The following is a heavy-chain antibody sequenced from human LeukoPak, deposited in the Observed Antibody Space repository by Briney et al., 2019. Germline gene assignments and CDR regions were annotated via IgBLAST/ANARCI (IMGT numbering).Heavy chain of an antibody. D-gene: IGHD1-26*01. CDR2: IYPGDSDT. Sequence: GESLKTSCKGSGYSLTSYWIGWVRQMPGKGLEWMGIIYPGDSDTRYSPSFQGQVTISADKSISTAHLQWSSLKASDTAMYYCARLSYYSWFDPWGQGTLVTVSS. CDR3: ARLSYYSWFDP. V-gene: IGHV5-51*01. J-gene: IGHJ5*02. CDR1: GYSLTSYW.